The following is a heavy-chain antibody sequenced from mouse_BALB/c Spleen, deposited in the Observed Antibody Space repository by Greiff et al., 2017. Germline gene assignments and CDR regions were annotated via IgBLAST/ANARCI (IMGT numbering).Heavy chain of an antibody. CDR3: ARRGPSNWDFAY. J-gene: IGHJ3*01. Sequence: QVQLQQPGAELVKPGASVKLSCKASGYTFTSYWMHWVKQRPGQGLEWIGEINPSNGRTNYNEKFKSKATLTVDKSSSTASMQLSSLTSEDSAVYYCARRGPSNWDFAYWGQGTLVTVSA. CDR1: GYTFTSYW. V-gene: IGHV1S81*02. D-gene: IGHD4-1*01. CDR2: INPSNGRT.